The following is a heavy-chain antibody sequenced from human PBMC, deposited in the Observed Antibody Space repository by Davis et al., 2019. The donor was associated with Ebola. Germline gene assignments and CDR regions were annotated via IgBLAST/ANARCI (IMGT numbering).Heavy chain of an antibody. D-gene: IGHD3-3*01. Sequence: ASVKVSCKASGYTFRDYYMNWVRQAPGQGLEWMGWINPKSGGTNSAQTFQGRVTMTRDTSISTAYMELSRLKPDDTAVYYCARGSERDDAFDIWGQGTLVTVSS. CDR2: INPKSGGT. CDR1: GYTFRDYY. J-gene: IGHJ3*02. CDR3: ARGSERDDAFDI. V-gene: IGHV1-2*02.